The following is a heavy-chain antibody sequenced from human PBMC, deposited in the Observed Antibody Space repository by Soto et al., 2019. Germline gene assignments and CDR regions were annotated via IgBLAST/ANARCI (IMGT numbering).Heavy chain of an antibody. J-gene: IGHJ6*02. CDR1: GFTFIRLG. V-gene: IGHV3-30*18. CDR2: ISYDGSNR. CDR3: AKDLYGSETYTYYCGMDV. Sequence: WGSLRLSCAASGFTFIRLGIRCVRHSPLKWREWVAVISYDGSNRFYADSVKGRFTISRDNSKNTLYLQMNSLRPEDTAVYYCAKDLYGSETYTYYCGMDVWGQGTTVTVSS. D-gene: IGHD3-10*01.